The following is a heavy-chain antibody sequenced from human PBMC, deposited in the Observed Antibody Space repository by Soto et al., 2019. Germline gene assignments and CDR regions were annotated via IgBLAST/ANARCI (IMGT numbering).Heavy chain of an antibody. CDR3: ARGQGYYYYMDV. V-gene: IGHV1-3*01. J-gene: IGHJ6*03. CDR1: GYTFTSYA. Sequence: ASVKVSCKASGYTFTSYAMHWVRQAPGQRLEWMGWINAGNGNTKYSQKFQGRVTITRDTSASTAYMELSSLRSEDTAVYYCARGQGYYYYMDVWGKGTTVTVSS. CDR2: INAGNGNT.